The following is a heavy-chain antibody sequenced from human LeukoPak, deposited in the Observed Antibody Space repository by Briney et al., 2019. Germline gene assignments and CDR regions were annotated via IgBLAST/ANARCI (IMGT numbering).Heavy chain of an antibody. J-gene: IGHJ4*02. Sequence: QTGRPLRLSCAASGFTFSSYGMQWVRQAPGKGLEWVAVISYEGSSKYYADSVKGRFTISRDNSKNTLSLQMNSLRAEDTAVYYCAKEDSGSYYSFDYWGQGTLVTVSS. V-gene: IGHV3-30*18. CDR2: ISYEGSSK. CDR3: AKEDSGSYYSFDY. CDR1: GFTFSSYG. D-gene: IGHD1-26*01.